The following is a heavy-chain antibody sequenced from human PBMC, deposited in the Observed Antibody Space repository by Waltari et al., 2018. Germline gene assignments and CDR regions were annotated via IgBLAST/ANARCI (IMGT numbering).Heavy chain of an antibody. CDR1: GFPFSTYT. CDR3: AKDEGARLAPTFGMDA. J-gene: IGHJ6*02. Sequence: EMQLLESGGALVQPGGSLRLSCAASGFPFSTYTMNWVRQAPGKGLEWVAVSTASGLMDYGDSVKGRFTISRDNSKNTLYLQMYRLRVEDTARYYCAKDEGARLAPTFGMDAWGQGTTVIVSS. CDR2: STASGLM. V-gene: IGHV3-23*01. D-gene: IGHD6-6*01.